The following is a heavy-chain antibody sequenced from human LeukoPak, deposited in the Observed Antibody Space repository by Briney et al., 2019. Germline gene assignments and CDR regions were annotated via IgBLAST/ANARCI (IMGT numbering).Heavy chain of an antibody. J-gene: IGHJ3*02. V-gene: IGHV3-53*05. CDR3: AKGIYGDYVAFDI. CDR2: TYSDGGT. D-gene: IGHD4-17*01. CDR1: GFIVSTND. Sequence: GGSLRLSCAASGFIVSTNDMSWVRQAPGKGLEWVSITYSDGGTYYAESVKGRFTISRDNSKNTLYLQMNSLRAEDTAVYYCAKGIYGDYVAFDIWGQGTMVTVSS.